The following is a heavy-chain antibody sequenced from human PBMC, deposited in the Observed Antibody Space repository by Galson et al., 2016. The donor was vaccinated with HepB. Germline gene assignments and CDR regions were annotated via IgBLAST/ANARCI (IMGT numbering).Heavy chain of an antibody. J-gene: IGHJ4*02. CDR2: ISKDGRNK. Sequence: SLRLSCAASGFTFSSSAMHWVRQAPGKGLEWVAVISKDGRNKYYADSVGGRFTVSRDNPNNTLFLQMNTLRAEDTAVYYCARRGPRHGRAPRHGDYDYFDSWGQGTLVTISS. V-gene: IGHV3-30*04. D-gene: IGHD4-17*01. CDR1: GFTFSSSA. CDR3: ARRGPRHGRAPRHGDYDYFDS.